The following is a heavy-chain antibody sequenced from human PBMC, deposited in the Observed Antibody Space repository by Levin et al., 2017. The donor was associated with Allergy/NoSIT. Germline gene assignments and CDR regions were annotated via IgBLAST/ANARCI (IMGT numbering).Heavy chain of an antibody. Sequence: GGSLRLSCAASGFTFSSYWIHWVRQAPGKGLVWVSRINSDGSSTTYADSVKGRFTISRDSAKNNLYLQMNSLGAGDTAVYYCARTYCGGDCYHFHYYGMDVWGQGTTVTVSS. CDR1: GFTFSSYW. CDR3: ARTYCGGDCYHFHYYGMDV. V-gene: IGHV3-74*01. CDR2: INSDGSST. J-gene: IGHJ6*02. D-gene: IGHD2-21*02.